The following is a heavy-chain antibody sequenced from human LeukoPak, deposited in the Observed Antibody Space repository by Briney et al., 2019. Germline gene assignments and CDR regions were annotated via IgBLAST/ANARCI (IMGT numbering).Heavy chain of an antibody. J-gene: IGHJ4*02. CDR3: ARDSYDSSGYGDY. V-gene: IGHV3-33*01. D-gene: IGHD3-22*01. CDR2: IWYDGSNK. Sequence: GGSLRLSCAASGFTFSSYGMHWVRQAPGKGLEWVAVIWYDGSNKYYADSVKGRFTISRDNSKNTLYLQMNSLRAEDTAVYYRARDSYDSSGYGDYWGQGTLVTVSS. CDR1: GFTFSSYG.